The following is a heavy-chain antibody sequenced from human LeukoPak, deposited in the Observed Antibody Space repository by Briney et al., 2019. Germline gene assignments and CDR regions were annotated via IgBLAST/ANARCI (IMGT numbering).Heavy chain of an antibody. D-gene: IGHD3-16*01. J-gene: IGHJ4*02. V-gene: IGHV4-4*02. CDR2: ISLTGET. CDR3: WGEGGAFCPFGY. CDR1: GGSISSTNW. Sequence: PSETLSLTCGVSGGSISSTNWWSWVRQPPGQGLEWIGEISLTGETNYNPSLNGRVTMSLDESRNQLSLDLTSVTAADTAIYYGWGEGGAFCPFGYGGKGTLVIVPA.